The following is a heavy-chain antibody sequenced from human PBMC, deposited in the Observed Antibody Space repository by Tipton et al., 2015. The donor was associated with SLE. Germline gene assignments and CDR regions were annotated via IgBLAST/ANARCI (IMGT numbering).Heavy chain of an antibody. V-gene: IGHV4-61*09. CDR3: ARVGCSGGSCHWRFDP. CDR2: IYTSGST. CDR1: GGSISSGSYY. Sequence: TLSLTCTVSGGSISSGSYYWSWIRQPAGKGLEWIGYIYTSGSTNYNPSLKSRVTISVDTSKNQFSLKLSSVTAADTAVYYCARVGCSGGSCHWRFDPWGQGILVTGSA. J-gene: IGHJ5*02. D-gene: IGHD2-15*01.